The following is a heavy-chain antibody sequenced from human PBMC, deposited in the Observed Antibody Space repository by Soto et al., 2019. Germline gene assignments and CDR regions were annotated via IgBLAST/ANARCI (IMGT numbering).Heavy chain of an antibody. V-gene: IGHV4-61*08. Sequence: SETLSLTCTVSGGSISSGGYYWSWIRQHPGKGLEWIGYIYYSGSTNYNPSLKSRVTISVDTSKNQFSLKLSSVTAADTAVYYCARVTFTIFGVVPDWFDPWGQGTLVTVSS. D-gene: IGHD3-3*01. CDR1: GGSISSGGYY. CDR3: ARVTFTIFGVVPDWFDP. J-gene: IGHJ5*02. CDR2: IYYSGST.